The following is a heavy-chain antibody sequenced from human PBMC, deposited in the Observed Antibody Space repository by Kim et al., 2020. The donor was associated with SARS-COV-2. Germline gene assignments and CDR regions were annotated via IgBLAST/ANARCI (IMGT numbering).Heavy chain of an antibody. CDR3: ARAQLVLTQYGMDV. J-gene: IGHJ6*02. Sequence: ASVKVSCKASGYTFTSYGISWVRQAPGQGLEWMGWISAYNGNTNYAQKLQGRVTMTTDTSTSTAYMELRSLRSDDTAVYYCARAQLVLTQYGMDVWGQGTTVTVSS. D-gene: IGHD6-13*01. CDR1: GYTFTSYG. V-gene: IGHV1-18*01. CDR2: ISAYNGNT.